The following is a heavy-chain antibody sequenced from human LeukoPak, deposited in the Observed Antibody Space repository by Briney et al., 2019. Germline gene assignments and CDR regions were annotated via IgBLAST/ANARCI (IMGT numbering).Heavy chain of an antibody. CDR1: GFTFSSYW. CDR3: AREGIGSSRNFDY. V-gene: IGHV3-74*01. D-gene: IGHD6-13*01. CDR2: INSDGSST. Sequence: GGSLRLSCAASGFTFSSYWMHWVRQAPGKGLVWVSRINSDGSSTSYADSVKGRFTISRDNAKNTLYLQMNSLRAEDTAVYYCAREGIGSSRNFDYWGQGTLVTVSP. J-gene: IGHJ4*02.